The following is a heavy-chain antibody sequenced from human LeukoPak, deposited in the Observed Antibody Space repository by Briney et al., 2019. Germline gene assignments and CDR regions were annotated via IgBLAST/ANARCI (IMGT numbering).Heavy chain of an antibody. J-gene: IGHJ6*03. Sequence: PGGSPRLSCAASGFSVSDNGMSWVRQAPGKGLEWVSGIVGGDGGTYYADSVKGRFIISRDNSKNTLYVQMNSLRAEDTAVYYCARGALYYMDVWGKGTTVTISS. CDR2: IVGGDGGT. V-gene: IGHV3-23*01. CDR1: GFSVSDNG. CDR3: ARGALYYMDV.